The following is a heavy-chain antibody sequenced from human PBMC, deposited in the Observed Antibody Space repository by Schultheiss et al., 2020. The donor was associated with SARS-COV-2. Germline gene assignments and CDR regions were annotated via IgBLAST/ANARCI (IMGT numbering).Heavy chain of an antibody. CDR1: GGSVSSGSYY. V-gene: IGHV4-39*07. J-gene: IGHJ6*02. D-gene: IGHD3-3*01. CDR2: IYHSGST. CDR3: TTFLFGVVIIARMDV. Sequence: SETLSLTCTVSGGSVSSGSYYWGWIRQPPGKGLEWIGSIYHSGSTYYNPSLKSRVTISVDTSKNQFSLKLSSVTAADTAVYYCTTFLFGVVIIARMDVWGQGATVTVAS.